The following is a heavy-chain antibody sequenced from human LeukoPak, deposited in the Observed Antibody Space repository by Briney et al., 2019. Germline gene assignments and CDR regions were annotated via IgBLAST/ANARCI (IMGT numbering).Heavy chain of an antibody. Sequence: GGSLRLSCAASGFTFSNYAMTWVRQAPGKGLEWVSSIRGPGATTYYADSVKGRFTISRDNSKNTLYLQMNSLRAEDTAVYYCAKYTAMVPPYYGMDVWGQGTTVTVSS. J-gene: IGHJ6*02. D-gene: IGHD5-18*01. V-gene: IGHV3-23*01. CDR3: AKYTAMVPPYYGMDV. CDR2: IRGPGATT. CDR1: GFTFSNYA.